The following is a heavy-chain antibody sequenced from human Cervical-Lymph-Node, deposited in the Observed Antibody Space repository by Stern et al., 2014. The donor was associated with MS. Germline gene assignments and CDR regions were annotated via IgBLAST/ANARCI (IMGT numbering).Heavy chain of an antibody. Sequence: EVQLVESGGGLVQPGGSLRLSCAASGFTLSGYDMNWVRQAPGQGLEWISYISRSGDLTNYAGYVKGRFTISRDNAKNSVHLQINSLRDDDTAIYYCAREDISAWLDCWGQGTLVTVPS. CDR2: ISRSGDLT. J-gene: IGHJ4*02. D-gene: IGHD2/OR15-2a*01. CDR3: AREDISAWLDC. V-gene: IGHV3-48*02. CDR1: GFTLSGYD.